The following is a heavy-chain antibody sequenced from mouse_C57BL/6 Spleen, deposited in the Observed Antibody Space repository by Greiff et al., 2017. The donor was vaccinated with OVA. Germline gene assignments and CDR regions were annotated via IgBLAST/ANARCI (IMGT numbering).Heavy chain of an antibody. CDR3: ARRRGDYDVGWYFDV. V-gene: IGHV1-50*01. Sequence: QVQLQQSGPELVKPGASVKLSCKASGYTFTSYWMQWVKQRPGQGLEWIGEIDPSDSYTNYNQKFKGKATLTVDTSSSTAYMQLSSLTSEDSAVYYCARRRGDYDVGWYFDVWGTGTTVTVSS. D-gene: IGHD2-4*01. CDR1: GYTFTSYW. CDR2: IDPSDSYT. J-gene: IGHJ1*03.